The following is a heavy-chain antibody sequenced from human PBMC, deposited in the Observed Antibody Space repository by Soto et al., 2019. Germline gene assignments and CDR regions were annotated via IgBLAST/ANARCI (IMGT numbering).Heavy chain of an antibody. CDR3: AREGGSYYGMDV. CDR1: GGSFSGYY. D-gene: IGHD3-10*01. Sequence: QVQLQQWGAGLLKPSETLSLTCAVYGGSFSGYYWSWIRQPPGKGLEWIGEINHSGSTNYNPSLTSRXXIXVXXSKNQFSLKLSSVTAADTAVYYCAREGGSYYGMDVWGQGTTVTVSS. CDR2: INHSGST. J-gene: IGHJ6*02. V-gene: IGHV4-34*01.